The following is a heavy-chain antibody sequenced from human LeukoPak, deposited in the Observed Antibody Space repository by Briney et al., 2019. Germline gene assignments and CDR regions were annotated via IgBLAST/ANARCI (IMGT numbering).Heavy chain of an antibody. V-gene: IGHV4-34*01. CDR2: INHSGST. CDR3: ARGRTKRITMVRGEMDV. CDR1: GGSFSGYY. J-gene: IGHJ6*04. D-gene: IGHD3-10*01. Sequence: PPETLSLTCAVYGGSFSGYYWSWIRQPPGKGLEWIGEINHSGSTNYNPSLKSRVTISVDTSKNQFSLKLSSVTAADTAVYYCARGRTKRITMVRGEMDVWGKGTTVTVSS.